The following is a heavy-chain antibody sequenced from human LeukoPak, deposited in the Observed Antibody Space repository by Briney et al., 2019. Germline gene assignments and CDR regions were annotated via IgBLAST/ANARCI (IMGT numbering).Heavy chain of an antibody. J-gene: IGHJ5*02. V-gene: IGHV3-43*02. CDR2: ISGDGGST. CDR3: AKDAMMHYDFSYNWFDP. D-gene: IGHD3-3*01. Sequence: PGGSLRLSCAASGFTFDDYAMHWVRQAPGKGLEWVSLISGDGGSTYYADSVKGRFTISRDNSKNSLYLQMNSLRTEDTALYYCAKDAMMHYDFSYNWFDPWGQGTLVPVSS. CDR1: GFTFDDYA.